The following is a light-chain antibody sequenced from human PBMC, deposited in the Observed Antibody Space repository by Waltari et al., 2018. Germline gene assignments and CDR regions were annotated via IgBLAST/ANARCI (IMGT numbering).Light chain of an antibody. CDR3: QTWGTGIHVV. V-gene: IGLV4-69*01. J-gene: IGLJ2*01. CDR1: SGPSSYP. CDR2: VNSDGSH. Sequence: QLVLTQSPSASASLGASVKLTCTLPSGPSSYPIAWHQQQPEKGPRYLMKVNSDGSHSKGDGIPDRFSGSSSGAERYLTISSLQSEDEADYYCQTWGTGIHVVFGGGTKLTVL.